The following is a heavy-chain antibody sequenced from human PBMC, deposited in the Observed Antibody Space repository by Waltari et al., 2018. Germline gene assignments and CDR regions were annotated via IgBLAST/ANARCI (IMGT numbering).Heavy chain of an antibody. CDR2: IRSKTYGETR. D-gene: IGHD3-9*01. CDR3: SREQNFEIINWFDP. V-gene: IGHV3-49*03. J-gene: IGHJ5*02. Sequence: QLVESGGGSMQAGGSLTLSCTTSGFNLGGLARSWFRQAPGKGLEWVGFIRSKTYGETREYAATVKRRFTISRDDSKGIAYLQMNNLKVEDTAVYYCSREQNFEIINWFDPWGPGTLVTVSS. CDR1: GFNLGGLA.